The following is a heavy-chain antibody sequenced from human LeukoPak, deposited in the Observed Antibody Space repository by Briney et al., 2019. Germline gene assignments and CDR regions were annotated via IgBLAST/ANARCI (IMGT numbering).Heavy chain of an antibody. CDR1: GFTFDDYA. CDR2: ISWNSGSI. Sequence: GGSLRLSCAASGFTFDDYAMHWVRQTPGKGLEWVSGISWNSGSIGYADSVKGRFTISRDNAKNSLYLQINSLRAEDTAFYYCVKDIAAATYYYSGMDVWGQGTTVTVSS. V-gene: IGHV3-9*01. CDR3: VKDIAAATYYYSGMDV. D-gene: IGHD6-13*01. J-gene: IGHJ6*02.